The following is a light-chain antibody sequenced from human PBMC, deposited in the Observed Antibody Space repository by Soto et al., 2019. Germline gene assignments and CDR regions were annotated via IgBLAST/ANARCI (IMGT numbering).Light chain of an antibody. V-gene: IGKV3-15*01. J-gene: IGKJ1*01. CDR1: QSVSSN. Sequence: EIVMTQSPATLSVSPGERATLSCRASQSVSSNLAWYQQKPGQAPTLLIYGASTRATGIPARFSGSGSGTDFTLTISSLQSEDFAAYYCQQYNSWPWTFGQGTKVEIK. CDR2: GAS. CDR3: QQYNSWPWT.